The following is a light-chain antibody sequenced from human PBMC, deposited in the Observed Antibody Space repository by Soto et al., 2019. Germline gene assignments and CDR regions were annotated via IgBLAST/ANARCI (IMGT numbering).Light chain of an antibody. Sequence: DVQVTQSPSSLSASVGDRVTITCQASQDISNYLNWYQQKVGKAPKLLIYDASNLETGVPSRFGGSGSATDFTFTITSLQPEDTATYYCQQYDDLPYTFGQGTKLQTK. CDR1: QDISNY. V-gene: IGKV1-33*01. CDR2: DAS. J-gene: IGKJ2*01. CDR3: QQYDDLPYT.